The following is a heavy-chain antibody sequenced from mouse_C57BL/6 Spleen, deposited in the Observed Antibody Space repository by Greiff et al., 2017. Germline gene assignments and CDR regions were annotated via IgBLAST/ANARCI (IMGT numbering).Heavy chain of an antibody. CDR1: GYTFTDYE. CDR3: TRSYGSSYVGYFDV. V-gene: IGHV1-15*01. Sequence: VKLKQSGAELVRPGASVTLSCKASGYTFTDYEMHWVKQTPVHGLEWIGAIDPETGGTAYNQKFKGKAILTADKSSSTAYMELRSLTSEDSAVYYCTRSYGSSYVGYFDVWGTGTTVTVSS. J-gene: IGHJ1*03. D-gene: IGHD1-1*01. CDR2: IDPETGGT.